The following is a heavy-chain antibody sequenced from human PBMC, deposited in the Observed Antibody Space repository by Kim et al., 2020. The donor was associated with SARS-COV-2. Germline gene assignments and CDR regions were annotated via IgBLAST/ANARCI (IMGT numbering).Heavy chain of an antibody. CDR3: ARASGSGRRDFDY. Sequence: GGSLRLSCAASGFTFSSYSMNWVRQAPGKGLEWVSSISSSSSYIYYADSVKGRFTISRDNAKNSLYLQMNSLRAEDTAVYYCARASGSGRRDFDYWGQGTLVTVSS. CDR2: ISSSSSYI. CDR1: GFTFSSYS. J-gene: IGHJ4*02. D-gene: IGHD3-10*01. V-gene: IGHV3-21*01.